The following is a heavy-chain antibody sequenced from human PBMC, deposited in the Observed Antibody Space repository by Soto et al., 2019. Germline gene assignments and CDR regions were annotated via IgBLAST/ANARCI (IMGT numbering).Heavy chain of an antibody. V-gene: IGHV1-46*03. Sequence: QVQLVQSGAEVKKPGASVKVSCKASGYTFSSYYMNWVRQAPGQGLEWLGIINPSGGYTPYAQRLLGRFTITSDPSTSTVYMELRSLTSEDTAVYYCDRGGSIVVVTATYDHWGQGTLVTVSS. D-gene: IGHD2-21*02. CDR1: GYTFSSYY. J-gene: IGHJ4*02. CDR3: DRGGSIVVVTATYDH. CDR2: INPSGGYT.